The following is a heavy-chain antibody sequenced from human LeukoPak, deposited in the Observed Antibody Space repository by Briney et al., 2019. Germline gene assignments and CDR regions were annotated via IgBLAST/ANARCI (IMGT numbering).Heavy chain of an antibody. V-gene: IGHV1-2*02. CDR3: ARGVVVVAASFRFDP. CDR1: GYTFTGYY. D-gene: IGHD2-15*01. CDR2: INPNSGGT. Sequence: ASVKVSCKASGYTFTGYYMHWVRQAPGQGLEWMGWINPNSGGTNYAQKFQGRVTMTRDTSISTAYMELSRLRSDDTAVYYCARGVVVVAASFRFDPWGRGTLVTVSS. J-gene: IGHJ5*02.